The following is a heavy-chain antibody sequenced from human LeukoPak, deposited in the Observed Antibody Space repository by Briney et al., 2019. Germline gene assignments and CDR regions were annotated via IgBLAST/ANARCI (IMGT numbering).Heavy chain of an antibody. D-gene: IGHD6-13*01. CDR1: GFTFSSYW. J-gene: IGHJ4*02. V-gene: IGHV3-74*01. Sequence: GGSLTLSCAASGFTFSSYWRHWIRQPPGKGPVWVSSVNSDGSSTTYADYVKGRFTISRDNAKNTLYLQMNSLRVEDTAVYYCARGSKYSSSWYLDYWGQGTLVTVSS. CDR3: ARGSKYSSSWYLDY. CDR2: VNSDGSST.